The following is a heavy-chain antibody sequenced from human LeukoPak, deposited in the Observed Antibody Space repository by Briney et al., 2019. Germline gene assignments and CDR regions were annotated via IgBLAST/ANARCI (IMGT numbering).Heavy chain of an antibody. J-gene: IGHJ4*02. CDR1: GGSFSGYY. D-gene: IGHD3-10*01. CDR3: ARGRLLWFGEGHYFDY. V-gene: IGHV4-34*01. Sequence: SETLSLTCAVYGGSFSGYYWSWIRQPPGKGLEWIGEINHSGSTNYNPSLKSRVTISVDTSKNQFSLKLSSVTAADTAVYYCARGRLLWFGEGHYFDYWGPGTLVTVSS. CDR2: INHSGST.